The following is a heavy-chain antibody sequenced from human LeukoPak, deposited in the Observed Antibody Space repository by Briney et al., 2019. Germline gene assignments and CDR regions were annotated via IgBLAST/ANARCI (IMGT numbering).Heavy chain of an antibody. CDR2: ISAYNGNT. D-gene: IGHD3-3*01. J-gene: IGHJ5*02. CDR3: ARDFSYYDFWSGSNWFDP. CDR1: AYTFTSCG. Sequence: ASVKVSCKASAYTFTSCGISWVRQAPGQGLEWMGWISAYNGNTSYAQKLQGRVTMTTDTSTSTAYMELRSLRSDDTAVYYCARDFSYYDFWSGSNWFDPWGQGTLVTVSS. V-gene: IGHV1-18*01.